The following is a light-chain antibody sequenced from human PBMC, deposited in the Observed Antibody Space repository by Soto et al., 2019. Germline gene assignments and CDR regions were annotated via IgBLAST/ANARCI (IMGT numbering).Light chain of an antibody. CDR2: EHS. Sequence: QSALTQPPSASGSPGQSVTISCTGTSSYAGAYIYVSGYRRDGSKGPKRWFSEHSKRPSGVPDRFSGSKSGNTASLTVSGLQAEDEADYYCSSYAGSNNYVFGTGAKVTVL. V-gene: IGLV2-8*01. CDR3: SSYAGSNNYV. J-gene: IGLJ1*01. CDR1: SSYAGAYIY.